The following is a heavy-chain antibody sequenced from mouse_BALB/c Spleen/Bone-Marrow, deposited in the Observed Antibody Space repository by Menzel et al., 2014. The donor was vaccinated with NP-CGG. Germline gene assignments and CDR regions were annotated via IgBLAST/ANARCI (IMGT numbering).Heavy chain of an antibody. Sequence: VQLQQSGPGLVAPSQSLSTTCTVSGFSLTSYGVHWVRQPPGKGLEWLGVIWAGGSTNYNSALMSRLSISKDNSKSQVFLKMNSLQTDDTAMYYCARDGVYGSHYYAMDYWGQGTSVTVSS. CDR2: IWAGGST. V-gene: IGHV2-9*02. D-gene: IGHD1-1*02. J-gene: IGHJ4*01. CDR1: GFSLTSYG. CDR3: ARDGVYGSHYYAMDY.